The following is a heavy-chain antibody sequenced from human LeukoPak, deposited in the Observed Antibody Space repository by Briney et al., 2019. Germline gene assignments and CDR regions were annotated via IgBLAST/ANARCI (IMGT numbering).Heavy chain of an antibody. V-gene: IGHV3-11*01. J-gene: IGHJ4*02. CDR1: GFTFSDYY. Sequence: PGGSLRLSCAASGFTFSDYYMSWIRQAPGKGLEWVSYISSSGSTIYYADSVKGRFTISRDNAKNSLYLQMNSLRAEDTAVYYCARDHYYDSSGYHIDYWGQGTLVTVPS. CDR2: ISSSGSTI. D-gene: IGHD3-22*01. CDR3: ARDHYYDSSGYHIDY.